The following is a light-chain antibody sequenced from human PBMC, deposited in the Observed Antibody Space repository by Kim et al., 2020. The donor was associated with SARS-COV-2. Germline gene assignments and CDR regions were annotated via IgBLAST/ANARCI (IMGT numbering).Light chain of an antibody. CDR3: QQYGSAPWT. CDR1: QSVSSSS. Sequence: EIVLTQSPGTLSLSPVERATLSCRASQSVSSSSLAWYQHKPGQAPRLLIYGASNRATGFPDRFRGSGSGTDFTLTITRLEPEDFAVYYCQQYGSAPWTFGQGTKLEIK. CDR2: GAS. J-gene: IGKJ2*02. V-gene: IGKV3-20*01.